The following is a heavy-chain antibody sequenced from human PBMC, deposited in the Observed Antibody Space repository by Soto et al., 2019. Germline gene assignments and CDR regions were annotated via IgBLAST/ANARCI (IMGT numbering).Heavy chain of an antibody. D-gene: IGHD5-12*01. CDR3: ARQRRDGYNNGRYFDY. CDR2: ISSSSSYT. Sequence: QVQLVESGGGLVKPGGSLRLSCAASEFTFSDYYMSWIRQAPGKGLEWVSYISSSSSYTNYADSVKGRFTISRDNAKNSLYLQMNSLRAEDTAVYYCARQRRDGYNNGRYFDYWGQGTLVTVSS. J-gene: IGHJ4*02. V-gene: IGHV3-11*06. CDR1: EFTFSDYY.